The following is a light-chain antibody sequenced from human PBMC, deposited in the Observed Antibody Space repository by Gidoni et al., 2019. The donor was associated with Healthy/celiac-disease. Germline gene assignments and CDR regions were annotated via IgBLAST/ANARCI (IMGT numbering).Light chain of an antibody. Sequence: DIQMTQSPSTLSASVGDRGTITCRASQSISSWLAWYQQKPGKAPKLLIYKASSLESGVPSRVSGSGAGTEFTLTISSLQPDDFASYYCQQYKSYPWTFGQGTKVEIK. CDR1: QSISSW. J-gene: IGKJ1*01. CDR2: KAS. V-gene: IGKV1-5*03. CDR3: QQYKSYPWT.